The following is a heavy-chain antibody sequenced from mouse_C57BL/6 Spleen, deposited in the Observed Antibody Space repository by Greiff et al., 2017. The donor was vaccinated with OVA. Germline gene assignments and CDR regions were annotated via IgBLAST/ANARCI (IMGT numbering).Heavy chain of an antibody. V-gene: IGHV1-4*01. D-gene: IGHD4-1*01. CDR3: ARSGANWDKLAY. J-gene: IGHJ3*01. CDR1: GYTFTSYT. CDR2: INPSSGYT. Sequence: VQGVESGAELARPGASVKMSCKASGYTFTSYTMHWVKQRPGQGLEWIGYINPSSGYTKYNQKFKDKATLTADKSSSTAYMQLSSLTSEDSAVYYCARSGANWDKLAYWGQGTLVTVSA.